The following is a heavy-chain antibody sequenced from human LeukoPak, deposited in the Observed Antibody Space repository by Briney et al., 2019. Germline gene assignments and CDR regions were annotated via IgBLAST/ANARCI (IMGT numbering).Heavy chain of an antibody. CDR3: ARAIGYYDSSGYFCLHY. J-gene: IGHJ4*02. Sequence: GGSLRLSCAASGFTFSSYAMHWVRQAPGKGLEWVAVISYDGSNKYYADSVKGRFTISRDNSKNTLYLQMNSLRAEDTAVYYCARAIGYYDSSGYFCLHYWGQGTLVTVSS. V-gene: IGHV3-30*04. CDR2: ISYDGSNK. CDR1: GFTFSSYA. D-gene: IGHD3-22*01.